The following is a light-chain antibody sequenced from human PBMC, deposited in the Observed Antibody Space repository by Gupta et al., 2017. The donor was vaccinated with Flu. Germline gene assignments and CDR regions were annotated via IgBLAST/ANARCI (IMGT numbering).Light chain of an antibody. CDR1: SSNIGSNA. V-gene: IGLV1-44*01. J-gene: IGLJ1*01. CDR2: GSN. CDR3: EAWDDSLNGHYV. Sequence: SVLAQPPSASGPPGPRVTISCSGSSSNIGSNAVNWYQQVPGTSPKLLIYGSNQRPSGVPDRFAGSKSGTSASLAIRGLQSEEEADYYCEAWDDSLNGHYVFGTGTKVTVL.